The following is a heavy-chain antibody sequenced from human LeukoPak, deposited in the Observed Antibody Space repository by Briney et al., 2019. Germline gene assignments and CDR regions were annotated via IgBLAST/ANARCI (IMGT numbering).Heavy chain of an antibody. V-gene: IGHV3-7*01. CDR3: ARIKEYYDFWSGYFYYYYYMDV. CDR2: IKQDGSEK. J-gene: IGHJ6*03. Sequence: GGSLRLSCAASGFTFSSYWMSWVRQAPGKGLEWVANIKQDGSEKYYVDSVKGRFTISRDNAKNSLYLQMNSLRAEDTAVYYCARIKEYYDFWSGYFYYYYYMDVWGKGTTVTVSS. D-gene: IGHD3-3*01. CDR1: GFTFSSYW.